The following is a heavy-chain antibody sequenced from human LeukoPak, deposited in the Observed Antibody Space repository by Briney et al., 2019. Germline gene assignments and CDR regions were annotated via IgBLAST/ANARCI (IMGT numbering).Heavy chain of an antibody. V-gene: IGHV1-18*01. CDR3: ARDTPYQPLLNDY. CDR1: GYTFTNYG. D-gene: IGHD2-2*01. J-gene: IGHJ4*02. Sequence: GASVTVSCKASGYTFTNYGISWVRQAPGQGLEWMGWISAYNGNTVYAQKVQGRVTMTTDTSTSTAYMELRSLRSDDTAVYYCARDTPYQPLLNDYWGQGTLVTVPS. CDR2: ISAYNGNT.